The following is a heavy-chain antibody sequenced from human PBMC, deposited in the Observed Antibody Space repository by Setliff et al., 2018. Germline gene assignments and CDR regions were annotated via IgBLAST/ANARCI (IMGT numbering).Heavy chain of an antibody. Sequence: GGSLRLSCAASGFAFSTYRMNWVRQAPGKGQEWVSYITSSSSTIDYADSVKGRFTISRDDAKNSLYLQMNSLRAEDTAVYYCARVIYFYYMDVWGKGTTVTVSS. CDR2: ITSSSSTI. V-gene: IGHV3-48*01. CDR1: GFAFSTYR. J-gene: IGHJ6*03. CDR3: ARVIYFYYMDV.